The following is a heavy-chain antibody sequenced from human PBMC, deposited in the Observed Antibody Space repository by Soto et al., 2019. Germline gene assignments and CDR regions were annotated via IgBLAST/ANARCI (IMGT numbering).Heavy chain of an antibody. CDR2: IWYDGSNK. Sequence: GGSLRLSCAASGFTFSSYGMHWVRQAPGKGLEWVAVIWYDGSNKYYADSVKGRFTISRDNSKNTLYLQMNSLRAEDTAVYYCAKDPSNPKYNWFDPWGQGTLVTVSS. D-gene: IGHD4-4*01. J-gene: IGHJ5*02. CDR1: GFTFSSYG. CDR3: AKDPSNPKYNWFDP. V-gene: IGHV3-33*06.